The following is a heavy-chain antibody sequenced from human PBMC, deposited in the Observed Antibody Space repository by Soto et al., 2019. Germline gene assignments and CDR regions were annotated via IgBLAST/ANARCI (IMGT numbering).Heavy chain of an antibody. D-gene: IGHD3-3*01. CDR3: ARDIFGGAYDFLH. V-gene: IGHV3-66*01. J-gene: IGHJ4*02. CDR1: GFTVSSLY. Sequence: EVQLVESGGGLVQPGGSLRLSCAASGFTVSSLYMTWVRQAPGKGLQWVAVISSGVSTYYADSVKGRFTISRDNSKNTLYLEMNSLRAEDTAVYYCARDIFGGAYDFLHGGQGTLVTVSS. CDR2: ISSGVST.